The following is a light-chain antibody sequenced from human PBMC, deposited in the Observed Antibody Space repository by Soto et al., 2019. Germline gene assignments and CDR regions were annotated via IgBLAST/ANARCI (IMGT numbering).Light chain of an antibody. Sequence: AIQMTQSPSSLSASVGDRVTITCRASQGIRSDLGWFQQKPGEAPKLLIYAASSLESGVPSRFGGSGFGTDFTLTISSLQPEDFATYYCLQDYNYPRTFGQGTKLDIK. CDR1: QGIRSD. CDR2: AAS. CDR3: LQDYNYPRT. J-gene: IGKJ2*01. V-gene: IGKV1-6*01.